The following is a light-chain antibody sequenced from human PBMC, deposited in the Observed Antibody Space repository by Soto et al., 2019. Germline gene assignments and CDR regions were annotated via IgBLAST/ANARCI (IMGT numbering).Light chain of an antibody. V-gene: IGKV3-11*01. CDR2: DAS. J-gene: IGKJ1*01. Sequence: EIVLTQSPGTLSLSPGERATLSRRASQSVSSYLAWYQQKPGQAPRLLIYDASTRATGISARFSGSRSGTDFTLTISSPEPEDFAVYYCHQRSNWPMTFGQGIRVEV. CDR3: HQRSNWPMT. CDR1: QSVSSY.